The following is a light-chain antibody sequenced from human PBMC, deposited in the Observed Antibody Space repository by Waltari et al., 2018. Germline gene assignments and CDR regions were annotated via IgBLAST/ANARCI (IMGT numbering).Light chain of an antibody. CDR3: QQRSNWPRYT. J-gene: IGKJ2*01. V-gene: IGKV3-11*01. Sequence: EIVLTQSPATLSLSPGERATPSCRASQSVSSYLAWYQQNPGQAPRLLIYDASNRATGIPARFSGSGSGTDFTLTISSLEPEDFAVYYCQQRSNWPRYTFGQGTKLEIK. CDR1: QSVSSY. CDR2: DAS.